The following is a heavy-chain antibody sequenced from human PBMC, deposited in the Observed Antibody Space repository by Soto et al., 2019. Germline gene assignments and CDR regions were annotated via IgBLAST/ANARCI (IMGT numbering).Heavy chain of an antibody. CDR3: ARARRYYGSGSKRYYYYGMDV. CDR1: GGTFSSYT. Sequence: GASVKVSCKASGGTFSSYTISWVRQAPGQGLEWMGRIIPILGIANYAQKFQGRVTITADKSTSTAYMELSSLRSEDTAVYYCARARRYYGSGSKRYYYYGMDVWGQGTTVT. CDR2: IIPILGIA. D-gene: IGHD3-10*01. J-gene: IGHJ6*02. V-gene: IGHV1-69*02.